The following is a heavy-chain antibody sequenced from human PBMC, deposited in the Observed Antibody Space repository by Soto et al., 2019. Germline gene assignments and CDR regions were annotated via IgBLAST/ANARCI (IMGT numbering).Heavy chain of an antibody. CDR1: GFPISSTYS. D-gene: IGHD4-17*01. Sequence: SETLSLTCLVSGFPISSTYSWGWIRQPPGKGLEWIGSISHSGTTSYSPSLTSRVSISVDTSKNQVSLKLASVTAADTAVYFCARVTMVIRDSDHFGVDVWGHGTTVTVS. V-gene: IGHV4-38-2*02. CDR3: ARVTMVIRDSDHFGVDV. CDR2: ISHSGTT. J-gene: IGHJ6*02.